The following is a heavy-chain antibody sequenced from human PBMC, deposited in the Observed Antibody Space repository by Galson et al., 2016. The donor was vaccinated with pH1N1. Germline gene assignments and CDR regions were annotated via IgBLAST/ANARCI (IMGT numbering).Heavy chain of an antibody. CDR3: VRSTGYNKVNGPFDL. CDR1: GGPLSSYA. V-gene: IGHV1-69*13. CDR2: IMPIFGTT. J-gene: IGHJ4*02. D-gene: IGHD1-14*01. Sequence: SVKVSCKASGGPLSSYATGWVRQAPGQGPEWMGGIMPIFGTTKYEQKFQGRVTITADEMSGSAYMELSGLTSMDTAVYYCVRSTGYNKVNGPFDLWGQGTLVTVSS.